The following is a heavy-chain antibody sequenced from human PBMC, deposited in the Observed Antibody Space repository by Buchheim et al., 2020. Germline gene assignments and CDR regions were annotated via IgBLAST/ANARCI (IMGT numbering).Heavy chain of an antibody. CDR1: GGSISSSNW. CDR3: ARAIGYCSSTSCYDVLYFDY. CDR2: IYHSGST. Sequence: QVQLQESGPGLVKPSGTLSLTCAVSGGSISSSNWWSWVRQPPGKGLEWIGEIYHSGSTHYNPSLKSRVTISVDQSKNQFSLKLSSVTAADTAVYYCARAIGYCSSTSCYDVLYFDYWGQGTL. J-gene: IGHJ4*02. V-gene: IGHV4-4*02. D-gene: IGHD2-2*01.